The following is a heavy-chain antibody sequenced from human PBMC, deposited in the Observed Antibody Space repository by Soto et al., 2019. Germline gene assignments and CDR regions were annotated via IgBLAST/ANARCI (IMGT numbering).Heavy chain of an antibody. Sequence: QVQLVGSGGDIVQPGRSLRLSCAASGFTFSSYAMQWVRQAPGKGLEWLAVISHDGTNRYYADSVKGRFTISRDNSKNTLYLQMDGLRAEDTAVYYCARDPGLGMAVRRGFDIRGQGTMVTVSS. CDR2: ISHDGTNR. D-gene: IGHD3-3*01. CDR1: GFTFSSYA. J-gene: IGHJ3*02. V-gene: IGHV3-30-3*01. CDR3: ARDPGLGMAVRRGFDI.